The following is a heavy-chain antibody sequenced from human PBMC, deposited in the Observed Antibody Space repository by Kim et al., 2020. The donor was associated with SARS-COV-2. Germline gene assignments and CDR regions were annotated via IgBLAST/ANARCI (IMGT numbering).Heavy chain of an antibody. J-gene: IGHJ3*02. CDR3: ARDRRPYYYDRHAFDI. Sequence: SGKGRITISRDNSKNTMYLQVNSRRAKDTAVYYCARDRRPYYYDRHAFDIWGHGTMVTVSS. D-gene: IGHD3-10*02. V-gene: IGHV3-30*07.